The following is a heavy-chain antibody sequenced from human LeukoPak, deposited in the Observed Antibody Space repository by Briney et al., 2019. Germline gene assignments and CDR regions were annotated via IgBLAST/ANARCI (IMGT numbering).Heavy chain of an antibody. CDR1: GGSISSYY. V-gene: IGHV4-59*01. D-gene: IGHD6-19*01. J-gene: IGHJ3*02. Sequence: PSETLSLTCTVPGGSISSYYWSWIRQPPGKGLEWIGYIYYSGSTNYNPSLKSRVTISVDTSKNQFSLKLSSVTAADTAVYYCARDSAYSSGWYDLAFDIWGQGTMVTVSS. CDR3: ARDSAYSSGWYDLAFDI. CDR2: IYYSGST.